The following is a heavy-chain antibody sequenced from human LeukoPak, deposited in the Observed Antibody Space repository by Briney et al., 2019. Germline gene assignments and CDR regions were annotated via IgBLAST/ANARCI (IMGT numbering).Heavy chain of an antibody. CDR1: GFTFSDYY. CDR3: ASGIAAAGSYAFDI. J-gene: IGHJ3*02. CDR2: ISSSSSYT. Sequence: GGSLRLSCAASGFTFSDYYMSWIRQAPGKGLEGVSYISSSSSYTNYADSVKGRFTISRDNAKNSLYLQMNSLRAEDTAVYYCASGIAAAGSYAFDIWGQGTMVTVSS. V-gene: IGHV3-11*03. D-gene: IGHD6-13*01.